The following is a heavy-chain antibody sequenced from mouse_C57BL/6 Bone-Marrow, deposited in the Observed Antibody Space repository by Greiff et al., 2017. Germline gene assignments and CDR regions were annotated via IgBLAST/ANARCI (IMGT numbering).Heavy chain of an antibody. D-gene: IGHD2-2*01. CDR3: ARGWLPYWYFDV. CDR1: GFTFSSYA. Sequence: DVKLQESGGGLVKPGGSLKLSCAASGFTFSSYAMSWVRQTPEKRLEWVATISDGGSYTYYPDNVKGRFTISRDNAKNNLYLQMSHLKSEDTAMYYCARGWLPYWYFDVWGTGTTVTVSS. CDR2: ISDGGSYT. J-gene: IGHJ1*03. V-gene: IGHV5-4*03.